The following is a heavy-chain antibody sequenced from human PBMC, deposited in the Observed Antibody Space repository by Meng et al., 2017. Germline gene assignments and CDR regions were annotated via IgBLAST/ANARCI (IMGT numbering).Heavy chain of an antibody. CDR3: ARDRYSSGWYDYYYYGMDV. D-gene: IGHD6-19*01. J-gene: IGHJ6*02. CDR1: GFTFSSYS. CDR2: ISSSSSYI. V-gene: IGHV3-21*01. Sequence: GESLKISCAASGFTFSSYSMNWVRQAPGKGLEWVSSISSSSSYIYYADSVKGRFTISRDNAKNSLSLQMNSLRAEDTAVYYCARDRYSSGWYDYYYYGMDVWGQGTMVTVSS.